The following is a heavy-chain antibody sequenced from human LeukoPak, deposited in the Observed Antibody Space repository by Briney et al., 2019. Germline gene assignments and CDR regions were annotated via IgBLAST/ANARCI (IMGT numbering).Heavy chain of an antibody. CDR3: ARARYSSSLRYFDY. V-gene: IGHV5-51*01. Sequence: GESLKISCKGSGYSFTSHWIGWVRQMSGKGLEWMGIIYPGDSDTRYSPSFQGQVTISADKSISTAYLQWSSLRASDTAMYYCARARYSSSLRYFDYWGQGTLVTVSS. CDR2: IYPGDSDT. J-gene: IGHJ4*02. D-gene: IGHD6-13*01. CDR1: GYSFTSHW.